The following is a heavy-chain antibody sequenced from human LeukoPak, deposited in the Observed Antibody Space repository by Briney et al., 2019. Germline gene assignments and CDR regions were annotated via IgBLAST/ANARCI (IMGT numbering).Heavy chain of an antibody. D-gene: IGHD5-24*01. CDR2: TCGSGRGTTS. J-gene: IGHJ4*02. Sequence: GGSLRLSCAASGFTFSSYGMHWVRQAPGKGLEWVAVTCGSGRGTTSYYTDSVNGRFTISRDNSKDSLFLQMNSLRAEDTAVYYCTKGSSDGCYSNIDSWGQGVLVTVSS. V-gene: IGHV3-23*01. CDR1: GFTFSSYG. CDR3: TKGSSDGCYSNIDS.